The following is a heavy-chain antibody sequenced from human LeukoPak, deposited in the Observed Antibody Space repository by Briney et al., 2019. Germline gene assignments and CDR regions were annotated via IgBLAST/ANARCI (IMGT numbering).Heavy chain of an antibody. J-gene: IGHJ4*02. CDR2: INPNSGGT. CDR1: GYTFTGYY. D-gene: IGHD3-3*01. CDR3: ARSIFGVVITN. Sequence: ASVKVSCKASGYTFTGYYMHWVRQAPGQGLEWMGWINPNSGGTNYAQKSQGRVTMTRDTSISTAYMELSRRRSDDTAVYYCARSIFGVVITNWGQGTLVTVSS. V-gene: IGHV1-2*02.